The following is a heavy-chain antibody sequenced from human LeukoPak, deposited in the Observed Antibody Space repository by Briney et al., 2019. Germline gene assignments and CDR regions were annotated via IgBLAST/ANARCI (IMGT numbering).Heavy chain of an antibody. Sequence: PGGSLRLSCAASGFTFSSYSMNWVRQAPGKGLEWVSYISSSSSTIYYADSVKGRFTISRDNAKNSLYLQMNSLRAEDTAVYYCARDTIWFGDDAFDIWGQGTMVTVSS. D-gene: IGHD3-10*01. CDR3: ARDTIWFGDDAFDI. CDR1: GFTFSSYS. V-gene: IGHV3-48*01. CDR2: ISSSSSTI. J-gene: IGHJ3*02.